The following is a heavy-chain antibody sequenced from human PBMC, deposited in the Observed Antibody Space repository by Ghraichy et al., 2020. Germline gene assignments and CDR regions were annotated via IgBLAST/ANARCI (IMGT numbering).Heavy chain of an antibody. Sequence: TLSLTCIVSGDSISSSSYYWGWIRQPPGKGLEWIGSIYSSGSTYYHASLKSRVTISVDTSKNQFSLRLNSVTAADTAVYYCARHIPTTITYHYYYGMDVWGQGTTVTVSS. V-gene: IGHV4-39*01. D-gene: IGHD4-11*01. J-gene: IGHJ6*02. CDR3: ARHIPTTITYHYYYGMDV. CDR2: IYSSGST. CDR1: GDSISSSSYY.